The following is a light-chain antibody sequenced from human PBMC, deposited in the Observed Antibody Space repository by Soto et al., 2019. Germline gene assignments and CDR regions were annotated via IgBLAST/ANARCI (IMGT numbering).Light chain of an antibody. CDR3: QQSYSTLRRT. J-gene: IGKJ1*01. V-gene: IGKV1-39*01. CDR2: GTS. CDR1: QTIISY. Sequence: DIQMTQSPSSLSASVGDRVTITCRASQTIISYLNWYQQKPGKDPKLLIYGTSSLQSGVPSRFSGSGSGTDFTLTISSLQPEDSATYYCQQSYSTLRRTFGQGTKVEIK.